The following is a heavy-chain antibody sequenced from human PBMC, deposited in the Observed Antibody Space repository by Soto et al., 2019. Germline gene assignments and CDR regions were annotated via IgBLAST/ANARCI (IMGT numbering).Heavy chain of an antibody. CDR2: ISLSSSYT. D-gene: IGHD3-3*01. Sequence: GGSLSLSCEASGFTFNIHTMHWVRQAPGMRPEWISSISLSSSYTYYAESVKGRFTISRDNAKNSLFLQMNSLAVEDTAVYYCERPIFGPVMDVSGRGTTVTVYS. J-gene: IGHJ6*01. CDR3: ERPIFGPVMDV. V-gene: IGHV3-21*01. CDR1: GFTFNIHT.